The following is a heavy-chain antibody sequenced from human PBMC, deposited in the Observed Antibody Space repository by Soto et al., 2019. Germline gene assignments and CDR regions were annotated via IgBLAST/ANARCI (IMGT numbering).Heavy chain of an antibody. J-gene: IGHJ6*02. V-gene: IGHV5-10-1*01. D-gene: IGHD3-3*01. CDR2: IDPRDSYS. CDR3: ARLSTGFCPKTTCQHPFAMDV. Sequence: PGESLKISCQASGYAFSAFWITWVRQIPGKGLEWMATIDPRDSYSNYNLSFQGHVTISAYKSIGSAYLHWSTLEASDTAIYHCARLSTGFCPKTTCQHPFAMDVWGQGTTVTVSS. CDR1: GYAFSAFW.